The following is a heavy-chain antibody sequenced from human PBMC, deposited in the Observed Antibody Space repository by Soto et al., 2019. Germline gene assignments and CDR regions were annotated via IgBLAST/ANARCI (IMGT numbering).Heavy chain of an antibody. CDR2: IYYSGST. V-gene: IGHV4-30-4*01. CDR1: GGSISSGDYY. Sequence: QVQLQESGPGLVKPSQTLSLTCTVSGGSISSGDYYWSWIRQPPGKGLEWLGYIYYSGSTYYNPSLKSRVTISVDTSKNQFSLKLSSVTAADTAVYYCARWYSSSWIHYGYFALWGRGTLVPVSS. J-gene: IGHJ2*01. CDR3: ARWYSSSWIHYGYFAL. D-gene: IGHD6-13*01.